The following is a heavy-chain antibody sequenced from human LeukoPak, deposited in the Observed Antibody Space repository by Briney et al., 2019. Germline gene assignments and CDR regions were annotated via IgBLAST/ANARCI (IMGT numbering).Heavy chain of an antibody. V-gene: IGHV4-34*01. D-gene: IGHD5-18*01. CDR2: INHSGST. CDR3: ARDNTAMDKIDY. Sequence: SETLSLTCAVYGGSFSGYYWSWIRQPPGKGLEWIGEINHSGSTNYNPSLKSRVTISVDTSKNRFSLKLSSVTAADTAVYYCARDNTAMDKIDYWGQGTLVTVSS. J-gene: IGHJ4*02. CDR1: GGSFSGYY.